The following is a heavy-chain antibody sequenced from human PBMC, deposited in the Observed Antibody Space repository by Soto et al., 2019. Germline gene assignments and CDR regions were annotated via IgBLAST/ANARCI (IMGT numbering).Heavy chain of an antibody. V-gene: IGHV4-4*02. CDR2: IYHSGST. D-gene: IGHD6-19*01. CDR3: ARVASSGWPAFDY. J-gene: IGHJ4*02. Sequence: QVQLQESGPGLVKPSGTLSLTCAVSGGSISSSNWWSWVRQPPGKGLEWIGEIYHSGSTNYNPSLQSRVTISVDKSKNQFSLKLSSVTAADPAVYYCARVASSGWPAFDYWGQGTLVTVSS. CDR1: GGSISSSNW.